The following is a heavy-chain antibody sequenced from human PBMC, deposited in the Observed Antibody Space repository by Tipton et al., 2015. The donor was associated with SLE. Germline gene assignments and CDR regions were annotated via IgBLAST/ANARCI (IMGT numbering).Heavy chain of an antibody. D-gene: IGHD3-22*01. J-gene: IGHJ4*02. CDR1: GYIFTRQW. V-gene: IGHV5-51*03. Sequence: QLVQSGAEVKKPGESLKISCKASGYIFTRQWIGWVRQMPGKGLEWVGIVYPGDSDTRYSPSFQGQVSISADKSNSTAFLQWSSLKASDAAMYYCARCYDNRGFDFWGQGTRVTVSS. CDR3: ARCYDNRGFDF. CDR2: VYPGDSDT.